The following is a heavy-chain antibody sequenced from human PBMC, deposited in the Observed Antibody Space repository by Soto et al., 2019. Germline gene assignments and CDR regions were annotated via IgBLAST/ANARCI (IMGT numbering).Heavy chain of an antibody. J-gene: IGHJ4*02. V-gene: IGHV1-69*13. CDR2: IIPIFGTA. CDR1: GGTFSSYA. D-gene: IGHD3-3*01. Sequence: SVKVSCKASGGTFSSYAISWVRQAPGQGLEWMGGIIPIFGTANYARKFQGRVTITADESTSTAYMELSSLRSEDTAVYYCARSGAYYGYFDYWGQGTLVTVSS. CDR3: ARSGAYYGYFDY.